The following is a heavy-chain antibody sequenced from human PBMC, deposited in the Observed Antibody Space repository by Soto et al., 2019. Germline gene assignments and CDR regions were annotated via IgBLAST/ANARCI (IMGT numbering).Heavy chain of an antibody. D-gene: IGHD3-10*01. J-gene: IGHJ4*01. CDR2: ISTSSSTI. Sequence: GGSLRLSCAASGFTFNTYIMNWVRQAPGRGLEWVSYISTSSSTIYYADSVKGRFTISRDNAKNSLYLQMNSLRAEDTAVYYCAKDLGSGTYQLDYWGQGTLVTVSS. V-gene: IGHV3-48*01. CDR1: GFTFNTYI. CDR3: AKDLGSGTYQLDY.